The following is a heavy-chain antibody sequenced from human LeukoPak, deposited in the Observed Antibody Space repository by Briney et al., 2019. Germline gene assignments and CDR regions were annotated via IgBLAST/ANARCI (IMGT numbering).Heavy chain of an antibody. CDR2: IWYDGSNS. CDR3: AKDVRYSSGWYYFDY. J-gene: IGHJ4*02. D-gene: IGHD6-19*01. V-gene: IGHV3-33*06. Sequence: PGGSLRLSCAASGFTFSSYGMHWVRQAPGKGREWVAGIWYDGSNSYYSDSVKGRFTISRDSSKNTLYLQMNRLRAEDTAVYYCAKDVRYSSGWYYFDYWGQGTLVTVSS. CDR1: GFTFSSYG.